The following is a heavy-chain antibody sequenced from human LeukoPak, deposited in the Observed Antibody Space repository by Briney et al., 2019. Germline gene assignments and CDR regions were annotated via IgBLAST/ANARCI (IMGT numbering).Heavy chain of an antibody. CDR3: ARGLGAKLGGYYMDV. CDR1: GYTFTSYG. V-gene: IGHV1-18*01. J-gene: IGHJ6*03. D-gene: IGHD3-16*01. CDR2: ISAYNGNT. Sequence: ASVKVSCKAPGYTFTSYGISWVRQAPGQGLEWMGWISAYNGNTNYAQKLQGRVTMTTDTSTSTAYMELSSLRSEDTAVYYCARGLGAKLGGYYMDVWGKGTTVTVSS.